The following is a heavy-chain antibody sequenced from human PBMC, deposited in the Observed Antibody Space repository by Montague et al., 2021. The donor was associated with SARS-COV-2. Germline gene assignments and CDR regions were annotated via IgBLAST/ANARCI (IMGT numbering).Heavy chain of an antibody. CDR3: ARSRENYNILTGYPYYFDY. CDR2: IYYSGST. J-gene: IGHJ4*02. Sequence: SETLSLTCTVSGGSISRYYWNWIRQPPGKGLEWIVYIYYSGSTXXXPSXXXRVTISVDTSKNQFSLKLSSVTAADTAVYYCARSRENYNILTGYPYYFDYWGQGTLVTVSS. CDR1: GGSISRYY. D-gene: IGHD3-9*01. V-gene: IGHV4-59*01.